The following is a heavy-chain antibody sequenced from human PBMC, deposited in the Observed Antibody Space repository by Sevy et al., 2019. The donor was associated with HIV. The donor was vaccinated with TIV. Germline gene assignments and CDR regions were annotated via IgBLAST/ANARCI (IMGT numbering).Heavy chain of an antibody. CDR1: GFTFSTYW. D-gene: IGHD6-13*01. V-gene: IGHV3-7*01. Sequence: GGSLRLSCAASGFTFSTYWMHWVRQAPGKGLEWVANINQGGSEKYYVDSVKGRFTISRDNAKNSLFLQMNSLRAEDTAVYYCARALAAAAESWGQGALVTVSS. CDR2: INQGGSEK. J-gene: IGHJ5*02. CDR3: ARALAAAAES.